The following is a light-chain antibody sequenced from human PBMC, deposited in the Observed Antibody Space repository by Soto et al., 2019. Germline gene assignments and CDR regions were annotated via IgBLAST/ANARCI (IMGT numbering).Light chain of an antibody. Sequence: QSVVTQPASVSGAPGQSITLSCTGNSSDVGAYDYVSWYQQHPDKAPKLMIYEVSNRPSGVSNRFSGSKSVNTATLTISGLQAEDEADYYCSSYTSSSTMIFGGGTKVTVL. CDR1: SSDVGAYDY. CDR3: SSYTSSSTMI. V-gene: IGLV2-14*03. CDR2: EVS. J-gene: IGLJ2*01.